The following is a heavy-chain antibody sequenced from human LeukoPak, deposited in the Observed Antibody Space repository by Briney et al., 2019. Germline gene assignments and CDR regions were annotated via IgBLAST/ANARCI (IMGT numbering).Heavy chain of an antibody. CDR2: IYSSGST. CDR1: GGSISSYY. Sequence: SETLSLTCTASGGSISSYYWSWIRQPPGKGLEWIGYIYSSGSTNYNPSLKSRVTISGDTSKDQFSLNLTFVTAADTAVYYCGRAQIEYSFGAYVSSEVDVRGQGTTVTVSS. V-gene: IGHV4-59*01. CDR3: GRAQIEYSFGAYVSSEVDV. D-gene: IGHD5-18*01. J-gene: IGHJ6*02.